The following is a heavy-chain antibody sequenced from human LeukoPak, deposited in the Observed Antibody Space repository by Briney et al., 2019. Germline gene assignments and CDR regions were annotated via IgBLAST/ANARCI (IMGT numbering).Heavy chain of an antibody. J-gene: IGHJ4*01. V-gene: IGHV3-23*01. CDR2: ISNDGGGT. CDR1: GFIFNNFG. Sequence: GGSLRLSCTASGFIFNNFGLMWVRQAPGKGLEWVSAISNDGGGTTYADSVKGRFTISRDNSKNTLYLQMNSLRAEDTAVYYCAKGIYSSGWSYFDYWGHGTLVTVSS. CDR3: AKGIYSSGWSYFDY. D-gene: IGHD6-19*01.